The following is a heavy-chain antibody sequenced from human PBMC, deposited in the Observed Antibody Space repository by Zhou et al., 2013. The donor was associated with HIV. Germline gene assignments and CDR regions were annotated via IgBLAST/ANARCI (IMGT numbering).Heavy chain of an antibody. Sequence: QVQLVQSGAEVKKPGSSVKVSCKASGGTFSTYAFSWVRQAPGQGLEWMGGIIPFFDTPNYAQKFQDRVAITAAESTRTTYMELSSLRSDDTAVYYCARALSASWIGGGFFYLDVWGKGTTVTVS. D-gene: IGHD2-2*01. J-gene: IGHJ6*03. CDR1: GGTFSTYA. V-gene: IGHV1-69*12. CDR2: IIPFFDTP. CDR3: ARALSASWIGGGFFYLDV.